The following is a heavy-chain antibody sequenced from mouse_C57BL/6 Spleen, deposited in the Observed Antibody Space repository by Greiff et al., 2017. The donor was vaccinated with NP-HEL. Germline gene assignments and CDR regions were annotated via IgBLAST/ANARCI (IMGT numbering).Heavy chain of an antibody. J-gene: IGHJ4*01. CDR1: GYTFTDYY. V-gene: IGHV1-26*01. Sequence: EVQLQQSGPELVKPGASVKISCKASGYTFTDYYMNWVKQSHGKSLEWIGDINPNNGGTSYNQKFKSKATLTVDKSSSTAYMELRSLTSEDSAVYYCARGMVPYAMDYWGQGTSVTVSS. CDR3: ARGMVPYAMDY. CDR2: INPNNGGT. D-gene: IGHD2-1*01.